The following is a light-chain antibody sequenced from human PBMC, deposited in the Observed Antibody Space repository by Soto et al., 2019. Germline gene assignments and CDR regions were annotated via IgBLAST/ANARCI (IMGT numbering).Light chain of an antibody. CDR1: QDISDY. CDR3: QHYDSLPFT. V-gene: IGKV1-33*01. J-gene: IGKJ3*01. CDR2: GAF. Sequence: DIQMTQSPSSLSASVGDRVTITCQASQDISDYLNWYQQKPGKAPNLLIYGAFDLETGVPSRFSGSGSGTDVTFTISSLQPEDIATYYCQHYDSLPFTFGPGTKVDIK.